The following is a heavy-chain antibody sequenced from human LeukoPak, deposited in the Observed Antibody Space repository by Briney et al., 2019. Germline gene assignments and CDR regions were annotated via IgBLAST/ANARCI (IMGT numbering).Heavy chain of an antibody. V-gene: IGHV1-69*04. J-gene: IGHJ4*02. D-gene: IGHD5-18*01. CDR3: ARAFESAMADFDY. CDR2: IIPILGIA. Sequence: ASVKVSCKASGYTFTGYYMHWVRQAPGQGLEWMGRIIPILGIANYAQKFQGRVTITADKSTSTAYMELSSLRSEDTAVYYCARAFESAMADFDYWGQGTLVTVSS. CDR1: GYTFTGYY.